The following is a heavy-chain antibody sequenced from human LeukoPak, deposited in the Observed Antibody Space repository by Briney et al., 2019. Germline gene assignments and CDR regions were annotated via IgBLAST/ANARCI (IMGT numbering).Heavy chain of an antibody. CDR3: ARVRAPGPFDY. CDR1: GGSISSGDYY. V-gene: IGHV4-31*03. J-gene: IGHJ4*02. CDR2: IYYSGST. Sequence: SQTLSLACTVSGGSISSGDYYWSWIRQHPGKGLEWIGYIYYSGSTYYNPSLKSRVTISVDTSKNQFSLKLSSVTAADTAVYYCARVRAPGPFDYCGQGTLVTVSS.